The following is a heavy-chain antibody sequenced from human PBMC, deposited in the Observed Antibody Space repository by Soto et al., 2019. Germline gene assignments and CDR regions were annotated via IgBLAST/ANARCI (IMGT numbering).Heavy chain of an antibody. J-gene: IGHJ4*02. V-gene: IGHV3-7*01. D-gene: IGHD3-3*01. CDR3: ARDIGFSTYDF. CDR1: GFTFSSFW. CDR2: MNQDGTLI. Sequence: EVQLVESGGDLVQPGGSLRLSCEASGFTFSSFWMAWVRQSPGGGLEWVANMNQDGTLIDDVGSVRGRFTISRDNVKNSLFLQMNSLRTEDTAMYYCARDIGFSTYDFWGPSTLVVVSS.